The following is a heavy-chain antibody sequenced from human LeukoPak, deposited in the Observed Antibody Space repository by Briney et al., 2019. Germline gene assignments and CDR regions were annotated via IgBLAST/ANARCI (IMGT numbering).Heavy chain of an antibody. J-gene: IGHJ4*02. CDR1: GLTFRNHG. Sequence: QPGRSLRLSCAASGLTFRNHGMHWVRQAPGKGLEWVAIIWYDGSEKYYADSVRGRFTISRDNSKNTLYLQMNSLRAEDTAVYYCATSPPFIIPLAWGQGTLVIVSS. CDR3: ATSPPFIIPLA. CDR2: IWYDGSEK. D-gene: IGHD3-10*01. V-gene: IGHV3-33*01.